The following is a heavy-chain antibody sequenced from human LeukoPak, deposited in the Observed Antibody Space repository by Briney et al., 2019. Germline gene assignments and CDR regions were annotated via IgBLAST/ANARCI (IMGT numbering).Heavy chain of an antibody. J-gene: IGHJ6*02. V-gene: IGHV3-15*01. CDR1: GFTFSNAW. CDR3: ARGRRGYYGMDV. CDR2: IKSKTDGGTT. Sequence: GGSLRLSCAASGFTFSNAWMSWVRQAPGKGLEWVGRIKSKTDGGTTDYAAPVKGRFTISRDDSKNTLYLQMNSLRDEDTAVYYCARGRRGYYGMDVWGQGTTVTVSS.